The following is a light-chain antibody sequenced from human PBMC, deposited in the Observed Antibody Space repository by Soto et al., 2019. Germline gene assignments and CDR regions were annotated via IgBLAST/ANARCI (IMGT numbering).Light chain of an antibody. Sequence: EIVLTQSPGTLSLSPGERATLSCRASQSVGRNCLAWYQQKPGQAPRVLIYNASNRATGIPDRFSGSGSGTDFTLTISRLEPEDFAVYYCHQYAYSPWTFGQGTRWTS. J-gene: IGKJ1*01. CDR3: HQYAYSPWT. V-gene: IGKV3-20*01. CDR2: NAS. CDR1: QSVGRNC.